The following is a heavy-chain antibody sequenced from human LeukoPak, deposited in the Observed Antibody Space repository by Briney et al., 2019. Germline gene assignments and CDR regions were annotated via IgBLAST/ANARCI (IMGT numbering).Heavy chain of an antibody. D-gene: IGHD5-24*01. V-gene: IGHV3-23*01. CDR3: AKADKNRVPQLEPYQCGMDG. J-gene: IGHJ6*02. Sequence: GGSLRLSCAASGFDYRNYAMTWVRQAPGKGLEWVSTISPSGAYTYFADSVKGRFTISRDNSKNTVYLQVNGLRAEDTAVYHCAKADKNRVPQLEPYQCGMDGRGQGTTITVSS. CDR2: ISPSGAYT. CDR1: GFDYRNYA.